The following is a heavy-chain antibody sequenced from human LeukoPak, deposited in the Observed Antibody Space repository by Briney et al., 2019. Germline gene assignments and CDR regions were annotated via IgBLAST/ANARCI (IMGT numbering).Heavy chain of an antibody. CDR1: GGSISGSSYY. Sequence: TSETLSLTCTVSGGSISGSSYYWGWIRQPPGKGLEWIGSIYYSGKTYYTPSLESRVIISVDTSKNQFSLKVSSVTAADTAVYYCAREEYYYYMDVWGKGTTVTVSS. V-gene: IGHV4-39*07. CDR3: AREEYYYYMDV. CDR2: IYYSGKT. J-gene: IGHJ6*03.